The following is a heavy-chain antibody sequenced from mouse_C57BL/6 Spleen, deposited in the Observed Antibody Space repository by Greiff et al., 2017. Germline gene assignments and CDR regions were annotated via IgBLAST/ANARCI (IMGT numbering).Heavy chain of an antibody. V-gene: IGHV1-82*01. J-gene: IGHJ4*01. Sequence: QVQLQQSGPELVKPGASVKISCKASGYAFSSSWMNWVKQRPGKGLEWIGRIYPGDGDTNYNGKFKGKATLTADKSSSTAYMQLSSLTSEDSAVYFCARGGDYYGSSPYYAMDYWGQGTSVTVSS. CDR1: GYAFSSSW. D-gene: IGHD1-1*01. CDR3: ARGGDYYGSSPYYAMDY. CDR2: IYPGDGDT.